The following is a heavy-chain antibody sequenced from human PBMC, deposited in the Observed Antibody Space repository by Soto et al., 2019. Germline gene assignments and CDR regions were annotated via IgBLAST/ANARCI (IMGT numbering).Heavy chain of an antibody. CDR3: ARGYELLDY. CDR1: GFTVSSNY. CDR2: IYKGGNT. D-gene: IGHD3-3*01. V-gene: IGHV3-66*01. J-gene: IGHJ4*02. Sequence: EVQLVESGGGLVQPGGSLRLYCAASGFTVSSNYMSWVRQAPGKGLEWVSVIYKGGNTFYADSVKGRFTISRDNSKNTRCLQSNSLRAEDTAVDYCARGYELLDYWGQGTLVTVSS.